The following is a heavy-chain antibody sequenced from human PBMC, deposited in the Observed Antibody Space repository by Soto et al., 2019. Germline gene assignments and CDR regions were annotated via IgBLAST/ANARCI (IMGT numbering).Heavy chain of an antibody. CDR1: GFTFSSYS. V-gene: IGHV3-48*02. CDR3: ARAGQNSYYYGMDV. Sequence: EVQLVESGGGLVQPGGSLRLSCAASGFTFSSYSMNWVRQAPGKGLEWVSSISSSVSTIYYADSVKGRFTISRDNAKNSLYLKMNSLRDEDTAVYYCARAGQNSYYYGMDVCGQGTTVTVSS. CDR2: ISSSVSTI. J-gene: IGHJ6*02.